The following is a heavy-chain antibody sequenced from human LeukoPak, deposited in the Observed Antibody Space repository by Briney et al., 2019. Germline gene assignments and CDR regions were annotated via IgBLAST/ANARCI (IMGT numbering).Heavy chain of an antibody. J-gene: IGHJ4*02. Sequence: GGSLRLSCAASGFTFSSYAMSSVRQAPGKGLEWVSAISGSGGSTYYADSVKGRFTISPDNSKNTLYIHMNSLRAEDTAVYYCAKVGSGWSPTRFDYWGQGTLVTVSS. CDR2: ISGSGGST. CDR3: AKVGSGWSPTRFDY. V-gene: IGHV3-23*01. D-gene: IGHD6-19*01. CDR1: GFTFSSYA.